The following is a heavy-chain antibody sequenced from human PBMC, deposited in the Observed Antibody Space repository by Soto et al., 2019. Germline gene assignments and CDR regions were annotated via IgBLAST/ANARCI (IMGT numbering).Heavy chain of an antibody. D-gene: IGHD1-20*01. V-gene: IGHV4-30-4*01. CDR1: GGSISSGDYY. Sequence: PSETLSLTCTVSGGSISSGDYYWSWIRQPPGKGLEWIGYIYYSGSTYYNPSLKSRVTISVDTSKNQFSLKLSSVTAADTAVYYCARSPESYNWSTHIQHWGQGTLVTVS. CDR3: ARSPESYNWSTHIQH. J-gene: IGHJ1*01. CDR2: IYYSGST.